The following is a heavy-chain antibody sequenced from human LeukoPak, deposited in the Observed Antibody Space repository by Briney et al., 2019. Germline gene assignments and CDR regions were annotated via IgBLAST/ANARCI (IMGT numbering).Heavy chain of an antibody. V-gene: IGHV1-8*02. D-gene: IGHD2/OR15-2a*01. CDR2: INPNSGNT. Sequence: ASVKVSCKASGYTFTSYYMHWVRQATGQGLEWMGWINPNSGNTGYAQKFQGRVTMTRNTSISTAYMELSSLRSEDTAVYYCARFKLDYFYYYHRMDVWGQGTTVTVSS. CDR3: ARFKLDYFYYYHRMDV. CDR1: GYTFTSYY. J-gene: IGHJ6*02.